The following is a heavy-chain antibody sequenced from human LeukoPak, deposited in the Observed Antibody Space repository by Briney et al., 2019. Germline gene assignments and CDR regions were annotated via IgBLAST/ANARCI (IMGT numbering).Heavy chain of an antibody. CDR1: GFTFSSYW. CDR2: IKQDGSEK. Sequence: GGSLRLSCAASGFTFSSYWMSWVREAPGKGLERVPNIKQDGSEKYYVDSVKGRFTISRDNAKNSLYLQMNSLRAEDTAVYYCARARDGYNWGAFDIWGQGTMVTVSS. J-gene: IGHJ3*02. CDR3: ARARDGYNWGAFDI. D-gene: IGHD5-24*01. V-gene: IGHV3-7*01.